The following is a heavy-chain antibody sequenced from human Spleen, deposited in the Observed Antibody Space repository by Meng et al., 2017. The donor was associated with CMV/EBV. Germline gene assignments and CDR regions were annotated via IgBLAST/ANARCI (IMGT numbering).Heavy chain of an antibody. CDR2: IYYSGST. J-gene: IGHJ5*02. V-gene: IGHV4-39*01. D-gene: IGHD6-19*01. Sequence: GSISSSSSYWGWIRQPPGKGLEWIGSIYYSGSTYYNPSLKSRVTISVDTSKNQFSLKLSSVTAADTAVYYCASESYSSGWYLWFDPWGQGTLVTVSS. CDR3: ASESYSSGWYLWFDP. CDR1: GSISSSSSY.